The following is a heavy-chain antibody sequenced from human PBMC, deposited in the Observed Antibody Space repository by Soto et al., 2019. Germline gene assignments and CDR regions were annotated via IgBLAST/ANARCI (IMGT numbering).Heavy chain of an antibody. Sequence: PGGSLRLSCTASGFMFSSYTMNWVRQAPGKGLEWVSSVSFRGDIYYADSLEGRFTISRDDAENSLYLQMNSLRAEDTAVYYCASGCSSASCYYYWGQGTLVTVSS. CDR3: ASGCSSASCYYY. J-gene: IGHJ4*02. D-gene: IGHD2-2*01. CDR1: GFMFSSYT. CDR2: VSFRGDI. V-gene: IGHV3-21*01.